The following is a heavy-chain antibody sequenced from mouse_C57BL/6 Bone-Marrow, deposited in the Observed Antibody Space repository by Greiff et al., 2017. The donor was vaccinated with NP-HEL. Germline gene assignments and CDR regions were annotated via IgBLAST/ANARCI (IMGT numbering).Heavy chain of an antibody. CDR3: ARSSPYYGSSYWYLDV. CDR1: GYAFSSSW. Sequence: QVQLQQSGPELVKPGASVKISCKASGYAFSSSWMNWVKQRPGKGLEWIGRIYPGDGDTNYNGKFKGKATLTADKSSSTAYMQLSSLTSEDSAVYFCARSSPYYGSSYWYLDVWGTGTTVTVSS. J-gene: IGHJ1*03. CDR2: IYPGDGDT. V-gene: IGHV1-82*01. D-gene: IGHD1-1*01.